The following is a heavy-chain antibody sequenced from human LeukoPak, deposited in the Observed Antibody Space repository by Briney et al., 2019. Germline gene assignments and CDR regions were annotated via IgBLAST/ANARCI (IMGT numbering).Heavy chain of an antibody. CDR3: ATGRSGKYYGIFLNY. D-gene: IGHD1-26*01. Sequence: PSQTLSLTCTVSGGSISSGGYYWSWIRQHPGKGLEWIGEIYHSGSTNYNPSLKSRVTISVDRSKNQFSLKLRFVTAADTAVYYCATGRSGKYYGIFLNYWGQGTLVTVSS. CDR1: GGSISSGGYY. V-gene: IGHV4-31*03. CDR2: IYHSGST. J-gene: IGHJ4*02.